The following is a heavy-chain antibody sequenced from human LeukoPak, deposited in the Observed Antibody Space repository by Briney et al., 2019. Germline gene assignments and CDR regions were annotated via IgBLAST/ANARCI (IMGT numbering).Heavy chain of an antibody. V-gene: IGHV3-30*18. D-gene: IGHD2-21*02. Sequence: GGPLRLSCGASGFTFSSYGMHWVRRAPGKGLEGGAVISYDGSNKYYADSVKGRFTISRDNYKNTLYLQMNSLRADDTAVYYCTKPRILHIVVVTDFDYWGQGTLVTVPS. CDR3: TKPRILHIVVVTDFDY. CDR1: GFTFSSYG. J-gene: IGHJ4*02. CDR2: ISYDGSNK.